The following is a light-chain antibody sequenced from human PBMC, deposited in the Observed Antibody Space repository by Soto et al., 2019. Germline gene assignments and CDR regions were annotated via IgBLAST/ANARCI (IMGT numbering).Light chain of an antibody. V-gene: IGKV3-20*01. CDR3: EQYGSSTAFT. J-gene: IGKJ3*01. CDR1: QSVSSSY. Sequence: EMVLTQSPGTLSLSPGERATLSCRASQSVSSSYLAWYQQKPGQAPRLLIYGASSRASGIPDRLSGSGSGTDDTLTYNRPELEDFVVHEHEQYGSSTAFTVDPSTNVDIK. CDR2: GAS.